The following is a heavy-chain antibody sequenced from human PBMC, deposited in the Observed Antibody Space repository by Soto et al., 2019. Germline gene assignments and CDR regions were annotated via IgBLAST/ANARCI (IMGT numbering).Heavy chain of an antibody. CDR2: INDRGSI. V-gene: IGHV4-34*01. CDR1: GGSFSGYY. D-gene: IGHD3-9*01. Sequence: QVQLQQWGAGPLRPLETLSLTCGVSGGSFSGYYWAWIRQSPGKGLEWIGEINDRGSINYNPSLKSRVSISGDTSKNHYYLNLRSVTAADTAVYYCARESHDILTGPPWVWYFDLWGRGTLVTVSS. CDR3: ARESHDILTGPPWVWYFDL. J-gene: IGHJ2*01.